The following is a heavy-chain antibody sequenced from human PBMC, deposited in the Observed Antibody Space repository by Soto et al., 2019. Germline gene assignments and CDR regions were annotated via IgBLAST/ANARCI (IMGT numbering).Heavy chain of an antibody. V-gene: IGHV1-2*02. Sequence: ASVKVSCKASGYTLTDYYLHWVRQAPGQGLEWMGWINPKSGDTKYAQKFQDRVTMTRDTSTSTAYMELSRLRFDDKAVYYCARDMQGWGGYWGQGTQVTVSS. D-gene: IGHD3-16*01. J-gene: IGHJ4*02. CDR1: GYTLTDYY. CDR3: ARDMQGWGGY. CDR2: INPKSGDT.